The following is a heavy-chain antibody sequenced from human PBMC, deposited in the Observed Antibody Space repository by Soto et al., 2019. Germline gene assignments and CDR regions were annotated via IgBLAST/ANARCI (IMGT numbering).Heavy chain of an antibody. CDR1: GFTFSSHS. Sequence: EVQLVESGGGLVKPGGSLRLSCAASGFTFSSHSVNWVRQAPGKGLEWVSCITATSSFIYYADSVKGRFTISRNNAKDALYLELDSARVEDWAFYYCALGGVDGSGYLDLLGLGTLFTVSS. CDR3: ALGGVDGSGYLDL. D-gene: IGHD2-15*01. CDR2: ITATSSFI. V-gene: IGHV3-21*01. J-gene: IGHJ2*01.